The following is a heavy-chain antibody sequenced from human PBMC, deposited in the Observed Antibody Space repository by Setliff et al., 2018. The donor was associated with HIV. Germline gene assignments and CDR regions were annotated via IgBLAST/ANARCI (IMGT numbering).Heavy chain of an antibody. CDR2: ISGSGDRT. Sequence: GGSLRLSCAAPGLTFEYYAMTWVRQAPGKGLEWVSGISGSGDRTYYAPAVNGRFTISRDNRKNTLSLQMNDLRAEDTALYYCAKDYTPTFWEYNWFDVWGQGTQVTVSS. J-gene: IGHJ5*02. D-gene: IGHD3-3*01. V-gene: IGHV3-23*01. CDR1: GLTFEYYA. CDR3: AKDYTPTFWEYNWFDV.